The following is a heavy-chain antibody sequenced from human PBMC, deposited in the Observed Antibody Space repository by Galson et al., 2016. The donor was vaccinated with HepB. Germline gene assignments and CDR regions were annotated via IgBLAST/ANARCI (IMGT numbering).Heavy chain of an antibody. CDR1: GFSLTTSGVG. J-gene: IGHJ3*02. Sequence: PALVKPTQTLTLTCTCSGFSLTTSGVGVAWIRQPPGKALEWLALIYWNDDQRYSPSLTSRLTITKDTSKNQVVLTMTNMDPVDTAPYYCAHRPSYYGSGSTSFDIWGQGTMVTVSS. D-gene: IGHD3-10*01. CDR3: AHRPSYYGSGSTSFDI. V-gene: IGHV2-5*01. CDR2: IYWNDDQ.